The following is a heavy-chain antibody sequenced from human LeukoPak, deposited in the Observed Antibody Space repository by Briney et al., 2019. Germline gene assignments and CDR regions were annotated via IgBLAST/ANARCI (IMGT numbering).Heavy chain of an antibody. D-gene: IGHD6-13*01. V-gene: IGHV7-4-1*02. CDR1: GYTFTSYA. CDR3: ARGYSSSWYSRYYYYYGMDV. J-gene: IGHJ6*02. Sequence: ASVTVSCTASGYTFTSYAMNWVRQAPGQGLEWMGWINTNTGNPTYAQGFTGRFVFSLDTSVSTAYLQISSLKAEDTAVYYCARGYSSSWYSRYYYYYGMDVWGQGTTVTVSS. CDR2: INTNTGNP.